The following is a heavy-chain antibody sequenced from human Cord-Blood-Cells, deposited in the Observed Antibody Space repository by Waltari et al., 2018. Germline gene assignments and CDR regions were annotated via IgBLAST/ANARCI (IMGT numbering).Heavy chain of an antibody. D-gene: IGHD3-10*01. V-gene: IGHV3-30*18. CDR3: AKVLGSYHFDY. J-gene: IGHJ4*02. Sequence: QVQLVESGGGVVQPGRSLRLSCAASGFTFSSYGMHWVRQAPGKGLEWVAVISDEGSNKYFAASVKGRFTSSRDNSRNTRYLQMNSLRGEDRAVYYCAKVLGSYHFDYWGQGTLVTVSS. CDR2: ISDEGSNK. CDR1: GFTFSSYG.